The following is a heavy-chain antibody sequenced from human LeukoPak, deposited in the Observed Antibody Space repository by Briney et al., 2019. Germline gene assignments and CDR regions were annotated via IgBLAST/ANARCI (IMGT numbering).Heavy chain of an antibody. V-gene: IGHV4-59*01. CDR1: GGSISSYY. Sequence: SETLSLTCTVSGGSISSYYWNWIRQPPGKGLEWIGYIYYSGSTNYNPSLKSRVTISVDTSKNQFSLRLSSVTAADTAVYYCARGLSGYSYGYYFDYWGQGTLFTVSS. CDR3: ARGLSGYSYGYYFDY. D-gene: IGHD5-18*01. J-gene: IGHJ4*02. CDR2: IYYSGST.